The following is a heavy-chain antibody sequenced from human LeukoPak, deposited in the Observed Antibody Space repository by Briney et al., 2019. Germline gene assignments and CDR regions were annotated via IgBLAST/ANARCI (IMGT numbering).Heavy chain of an antibody. Sequence: GGSLRLSCVASGFTVSSYYVSWVRQAPGKGLEWVSVIYSGGSTYYADSVEGRFTVSRDNSKNTLYLEMKSLRADDTAVYYCASTYDFWSGSIEYWGQGRLVIVSS. J-gene: IGHJ4*02. CDR2: IYSGGST. CDR3: ASTYDFWSGSIEY. CDR1: GFTVSSYY. D-gene: IGHD3-3*01. V-gene: IGHV3-53*01.